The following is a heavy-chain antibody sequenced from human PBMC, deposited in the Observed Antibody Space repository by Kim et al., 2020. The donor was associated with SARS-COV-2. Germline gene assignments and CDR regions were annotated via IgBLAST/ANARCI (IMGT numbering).Heavy chain of an antibody. CDR2: INHSGST. CDR3: ARGRGWIFGVVSTFDY. J-gene: IGHJ4*02. V-gene: IGHV4-34*01. Sequence: SETLSLTCAVYGGSFSGYYWSWIRQPPGKGLEWIGEINHSGSTNYNPSLKSRVTISVDTSKNQFSLKLSSVTAADTAVYYCARGRGWIFGVVSTFDYWGQGTLVTVSS. CDR1: GGSFSGYY. D-gene: IGHD3-3*01.